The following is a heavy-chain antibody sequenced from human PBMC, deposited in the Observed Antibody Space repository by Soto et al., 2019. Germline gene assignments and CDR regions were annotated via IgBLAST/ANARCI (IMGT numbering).Heavy chain of an antibody. CDR1: GFTFRTSG. J-gene: IGHJ3*02. CDR2: ISDDGSNK. V-gene: IGHV3-30*18. Sequence: QVQLVESGGGVVQPGRSLRLSCAASGFTFRTSGMHWVRQAPGKGLEWVAVISDDGSNKYNIASVEGRFTISRDNSKNTVYLQMNSLRTEDTAVYYCAKGGGYSYGTNDAFDIWGQGKMVTVSS. D-gene: IGHD5-18*01. CDR3: AKGGGYSYGTNDAFDI.